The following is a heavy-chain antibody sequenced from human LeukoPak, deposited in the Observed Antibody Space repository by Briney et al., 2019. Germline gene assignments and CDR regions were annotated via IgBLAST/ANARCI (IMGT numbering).Heavy chain of an antibody. D-gene: IGHD3-22*01. Sequence: ASVKVSCKASGYTFTSYGISWVRQAPGQGLEWMGWISAYNGNTNYAQKLQGRVTMTTDTSTSTAYMELRSLRSDDTAVYYCAIRRSVYYYDSSEKTAGYNWFDPWGQGTLVTVSS. V-gene: IGHV1-18*01. J-gene: IGHJ5*02. CDR1: GYTFTSYG. CDR2: ISAYNGNT. CDR3: AIRRSVYYYDSSEKTAGYNWFDP.